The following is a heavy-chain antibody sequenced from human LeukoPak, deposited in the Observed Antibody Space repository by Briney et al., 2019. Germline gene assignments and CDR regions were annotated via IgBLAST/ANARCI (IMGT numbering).Heavy chain of an antibody. V-gene: IGHV4-34*01. J-gene: IGHJ4*02. CDR1: GGSFNAYY. CDR2: INHSGST. CDR3: ARGRWASMVRGVTPFDY. D-gene: IGHD3-10*01. Sequence: SETLSLTCAVYGGSFNAYYWSWIRQTPGKGLEWIGEINHSGSTNYNPSLKSRVTISVDASKNQFSLKLSSVTAADTAVYYCARGRWASMVRGVTPFDYWGQGTLVTVSS.